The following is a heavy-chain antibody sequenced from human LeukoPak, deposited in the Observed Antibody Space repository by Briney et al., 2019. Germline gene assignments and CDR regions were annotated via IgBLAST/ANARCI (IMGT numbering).Heavy chain of an antibody. J-gene: IGHJ4*02. CDR2: ITNSGSTI. CDR3: ARDRGIVSTNIGYYFDY. Sequence: GGSLRLSCAASGFTFSSYAMSWIRQAPGKGLEWISYITNSGSTIYYADSVKGRFTISRDNAKNSLYLQMNNLRAEDTAVYYCARDRGIVSTNIGYYFDYWGQGTLVTVSS. V-gene: IGHV3-11*01. CDR1: GFTFSSYA. D-gene: IGHD5/OR15-5a*01.